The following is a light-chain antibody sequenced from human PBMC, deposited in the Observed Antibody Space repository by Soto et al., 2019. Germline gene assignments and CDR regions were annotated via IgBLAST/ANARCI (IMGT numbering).Light chain of an antibody. J-gene: IGLJ1*01. V-gene: IGLV2-14*01. Sequence: QSVLTQPASVSGSPGQSIPISCTGTSSDVGGYNYVSWYQQHPAKVPKLMIYHVSNRPSGVSDRFSGSKSGNTASLTISGLQAEDEGDYYCYSYTTSSTYVFGTGTKVTVL. CDR1: SSDVGGYNY. CDR3: YSYTTSSTYV. CDR2: HVS.